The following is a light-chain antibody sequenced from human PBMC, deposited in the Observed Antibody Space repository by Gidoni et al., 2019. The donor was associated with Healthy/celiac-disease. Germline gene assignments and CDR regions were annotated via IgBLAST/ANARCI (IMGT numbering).Light chain of an antibody. CDR1: QSVSSSY. J-gene: IGKJ2*04. CDR3: QQYGSSLMCS. Sequence: EIVLTQSPGTLSLSPGERATLSCRASQSVSSSYLAWDQQKPGQAPRLLIYGASSRATGIPDRFSGSGSGTDFTLTISRLEPEDFAVYYCQQYGSSLMCSFGQGTKLEIK. CDR2: GAS. V-gene: IGKV3-20*01.